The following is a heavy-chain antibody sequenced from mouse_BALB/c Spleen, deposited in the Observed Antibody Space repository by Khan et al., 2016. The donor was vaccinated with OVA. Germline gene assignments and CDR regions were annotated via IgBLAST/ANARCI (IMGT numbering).Heavy chain of an antibody. CDR1: GYSFTSYY. D-gene: IGHD2-2*01. CDR3: TRHGYVAWFTY. CDR2: IYPFSGGT. Sequence: EVQLQQSGPELMKPGASVKISCKASGYSFTSYYIHWVMQSHGKSLEWIGYIYPFSGGTTSNQKFKGKATLTVDKSSSTAYIHLRNHKHAESAVYYCTRHGYVAWFTYWGQGTLVTVSA. J-gene: IGHJ3*01. V-gene: IGHV1-31*01.